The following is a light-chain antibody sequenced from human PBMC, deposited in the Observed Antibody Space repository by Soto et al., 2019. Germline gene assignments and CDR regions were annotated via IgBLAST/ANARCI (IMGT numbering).Light chain of an antibody. Sequence: DVEMTESPSSLSASVGARVTITCRASQSISTYLNWYQQRLGKAPKLMSYAASSLESGVPSRISGSGSGTDFTLTISSLKPEDFVSYYCQQTFETPRTFGQGTKVDIK. CDR1: QSISTY. J-gene: IGKJ1*01. CDR2: AAS. V-gene: IGKV1-39*01. CDR3: QQTFETPRT.